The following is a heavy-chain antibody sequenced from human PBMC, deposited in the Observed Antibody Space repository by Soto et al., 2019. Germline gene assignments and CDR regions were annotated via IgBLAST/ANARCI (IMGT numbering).Heavy chain of an antibody. CDR3: ARGGQQFLDY. D-gene: IGHD4-4*01. CDR1: GASISSGGYS. CDR2: VFHSETT. Sequence: SETLSLTCAVSGASISSGGYSWSWIRQPPGRGLEWIGYVFHSETTYYNPSLKSRVTMSVDSSKNQFSLKLTSVTAADTAVYYCARGGQQFLDYWGQGTLGTVSS. V-gene: IGHV4-30-2*01. J-gene: IGHJ4*02.